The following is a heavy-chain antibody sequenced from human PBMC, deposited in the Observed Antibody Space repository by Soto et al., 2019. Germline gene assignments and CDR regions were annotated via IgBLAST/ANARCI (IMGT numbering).Heavy chain of an antibody. CDR3: GRNARVPDY. CDR2: ISGSSSDT. J-gene: IGHJ4*02. Sequence: QVQLVESGGGLAKPGGSLRLSCAASGFTFSDSYMNWIRQAPGKGLEYISYISGSSSDTKYADSVKGRFTISRDNAKNSLYLQMNSRRAEDTAVYYCGRNARVPDYRGQGTLVTVSS. D-gene: IGHD3-10*02. CDR1: GFTFSDSY. V-gene: IGHV3-11*05.